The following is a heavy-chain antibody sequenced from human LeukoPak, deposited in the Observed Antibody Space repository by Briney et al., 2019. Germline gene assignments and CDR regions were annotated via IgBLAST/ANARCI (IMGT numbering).Heavy chain of an antibody. J-gene: IGHJ4*02. CDR2: ISSSGSTI. V-gene: IGHV3-48*03. CDR3: AKGAQYYGSGSHRRGHYFDS. D-gene: IGHD3-10*01. Sequence: PGGSLRLSCAASGFTFSSYEMNWVRQAPGKGLEWVSYISSSGSTIYYADSVKGRFTISRDNAKNSLYLQMSSLRAEDTAVYYCAKGAQYYGSGSHRRGHYFDSWGQGTLVTVSS. CDR1: GFTFSSYE.